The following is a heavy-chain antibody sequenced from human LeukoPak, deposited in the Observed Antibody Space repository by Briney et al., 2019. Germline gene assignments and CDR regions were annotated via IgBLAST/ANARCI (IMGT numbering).Heavy chain of an antibody. D-gene: IGHD1-14*01. V-gene: IGHV4-4*07. Sequence: SETLSLTCTVSGGSISSYYWSWIRQPAGKGLEWIGRIYTSGSTIYNPSLRSRVTMSVDTSKNQFSLKLSSVTAADTAVYYCSRGRYESTRLSAYYYYYMDVWGKGTTVTVSS. CDR3: SRGRYESTRLSAYYYYYMDV. CDR2: IYTSGST. J-gene: IGHJ6*03. CDR1: GGSISSYY.